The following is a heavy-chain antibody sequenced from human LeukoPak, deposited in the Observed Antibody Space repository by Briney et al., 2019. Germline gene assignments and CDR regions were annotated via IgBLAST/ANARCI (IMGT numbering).Heavy chain of an antibody. Sequence: GESLKISCKGSGYSFTSYWIGWVRQMPGKGLEWMGIIYPGDSDTRYSPSFQGQVTISADKSISTAYLQWSSLKASDTAMYYCARLIGSSGPSGWFDPWGQGTLVTVSS. J-gene: IGHJ5*02. V-gene: IGHV5-51*01. CDR3: ARLIGSSGPSGWFDP. CDR2: IYPGDSDT. D-gene: IGHD3-22*01. CDR1: GYSFTSYW.